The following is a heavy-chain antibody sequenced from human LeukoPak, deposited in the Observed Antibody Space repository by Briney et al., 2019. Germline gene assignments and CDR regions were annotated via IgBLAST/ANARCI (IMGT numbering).Heavy chain of an antibody. Sequence: GGSLRLSCAASGFTFSDYYMSWVRQAPGKGLEWVSAISGSGGSTYYADSVKGRFTISRDNSKNTLYLQMNSLRAEDTAVYYCAYCSGGSCYHGAEYFQHWGQGTLVTVSS. CDR2: ISGSGGST. J-gene: IGHJ1*01. CDR3: AYCSGGSCYHGAEYFQH. CDR1: GFTFSDYY. D-gene: IGHD2-15*01. V-gene: IGHV3-23*01.